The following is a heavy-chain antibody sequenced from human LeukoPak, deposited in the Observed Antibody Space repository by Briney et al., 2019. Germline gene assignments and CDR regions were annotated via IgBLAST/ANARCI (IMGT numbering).Heavy chain of an antibody. J-gene: IGHJ4*02. CDR1: GGSVSSGSYY. Sequence: SETLSLTCTVSGGSVSSGSYYWSWIRQPPGKGLEWIGYIYYSGSTNYNPSLKSRVTISVDTSKNQFSLKLSSVTAADTAVYYCAREVEYSSSGAFDYWGQGTLVTVSS. V-gene: IGHV4-61*01. D-gene: IGHD6-6*01. CDR3: AREVEYSSSGAFDY. CDR2: IYYSGST.